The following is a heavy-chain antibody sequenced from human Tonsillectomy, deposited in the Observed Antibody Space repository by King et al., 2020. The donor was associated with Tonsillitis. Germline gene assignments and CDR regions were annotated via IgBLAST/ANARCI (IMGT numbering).Heavy chain of an antibody. CDR2: ISYDGNNK. Sequence: VQLVESGGGVVQPGRPLRLSCSASGFIFRNFGMHWVRQAPGKGLEWVAVISYDGNNKYYADSAEGQFTISRDDSKNTVYLQMSSMRAEDTAVYFCAREGPGGPYSRGWSAERGDAFDIWGQGTMVTVSS. CDR1: GFIFRNFG. CDR3: AREGPGGPYSRGWSAERGDAFDI. V-gene: IGHV3-33*05. J-gene: IGHJ3*02. D-gene: IGHD6-19*01.